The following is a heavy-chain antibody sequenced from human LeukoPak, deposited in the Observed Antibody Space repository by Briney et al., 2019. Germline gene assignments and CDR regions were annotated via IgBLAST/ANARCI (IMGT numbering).Heavy chain of an antibody. Sequence: GGSLRLSCAASGSTFSSYEMNWVRQAPGKGLEWVSYISSSGTTIYYADFVKGRFTISRDNSKNTLYLQMNSLRAEDTSVYYCARGPPMYSYGSSAYHYDYFAYWGQGSLVTVSS. V-gene: IGHV3-48*03. D-gene: IGHD3-22*01. CDR3: ARGPPMYSYGSSAYHYDYFAY. CDR2: ISSSGTTI. CDR1: GSTFSSYE. J-gene: IGHJ4*02.